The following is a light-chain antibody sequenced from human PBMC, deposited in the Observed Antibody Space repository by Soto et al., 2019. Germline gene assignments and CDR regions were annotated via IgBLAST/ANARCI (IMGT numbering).Light chain of an antibody. CDR3: QQYNSYYT. CDR2: GAS. V-gene: IGKV3-15*01. Sequence: EIVMTQSPATLSVSPGERATLSCRASQSVSSNLAWYQQKPGQAPRLLIYGASTRATGIPARFSGSGSGKEFTPTISSLQPDDFATYYCQQYNSYYTFGQGTKLEIK. J-gene: IGKJ2*01. CDR1: QSVSSN.